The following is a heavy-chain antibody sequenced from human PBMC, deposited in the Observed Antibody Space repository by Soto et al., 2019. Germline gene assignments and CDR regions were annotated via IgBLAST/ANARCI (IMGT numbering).Heavy chain of an antibody. CDR2: IYPGDSDT. D-gene: IGHD3-9*01. V-gene: IGHV5-51*01. CDR1: GYSFTSYW. CDR3: ARWSDILTGTYYYYGMDV. J-gene: IGHJ6*02. Sequence: PGESLKISGKGSGYSFTSYWIGWVRQLPGKGLEWMGIIYPGDSDTRYSPSFQGQVTISADKSISTAYLQWSSLKASDTAMYYCARWSDILTGTYYYYGMDVWGQGATVTVSS.